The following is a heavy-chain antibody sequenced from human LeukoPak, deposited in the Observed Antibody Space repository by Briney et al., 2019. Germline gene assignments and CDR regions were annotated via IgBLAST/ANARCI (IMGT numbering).Heavy chain of an antibody. D-gene: IGHD6-13*01. J-gene: IGHJ4*02. CDR2: INHSGST. V-gene: IGHV4-34*01. CDR3: ASRPIAAGRRYFDY. CDR1: GGSFSGYY. Sequence: PSETLSLTCAVYGGSFSGYYWSRIRQPPGKGLEWIGEINHSGSTNYNPSLKSRVTISVDTSKNQFSLKLSSVTAADTAVYYCASRPIAAGRRYFDYWGQGTLVTVSS.